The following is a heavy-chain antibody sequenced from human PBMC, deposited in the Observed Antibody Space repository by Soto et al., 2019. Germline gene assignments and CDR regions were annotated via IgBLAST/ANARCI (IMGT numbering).Heavy chain of an antibody. J-gene: IGHJ4*02. Sequence: ASVKVSCKASGYTFTSYGISWVRQAPGQGLEWMGWISAYNGNTNYAQKLQGRVTMTTDTSTSTAYMELRSLRSDDTAVYYCARDRFMTAYAISLKQLACWGQGTLVTVSS. D-gene: IGHD2-8*01. CDR1: GYTFTSYG. CDR3: ARDRFMTAYAISLKQLAC. CDR2: ISAYNGNT. V-gene: IGHV1-18*01.